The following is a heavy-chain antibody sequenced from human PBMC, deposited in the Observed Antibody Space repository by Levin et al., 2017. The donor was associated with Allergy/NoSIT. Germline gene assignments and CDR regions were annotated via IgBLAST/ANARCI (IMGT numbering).Heavy chain of an antibody. CDR2: ISYDGSDK. CDR1: GFTFSSYA. CDR3: ASLPPDASLSQGDY. Sequence: PGGSLRLSCAASGFTFSSYAMHWVRQAPGKGLEWVAVISYDGSDKYYADSVKGRFTISRDNSKNTLYLQMNSLRAEDTAVYYCASLPPDASLSQGDYWGQGTLVTVSS. J-gene: IGHJ4*02. D-gene: IGHD2-2*01. V-gene: IGHV3-30-3*01.